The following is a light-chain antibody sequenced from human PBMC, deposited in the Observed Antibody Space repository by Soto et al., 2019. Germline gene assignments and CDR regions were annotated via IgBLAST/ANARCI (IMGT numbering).Light chain of an antibody. CDR2: VTS. Sequence: DIQMTQSPSSLSASVEDRVSVTCRTSQNITKFLNWYQEKPGKAPKVLIYVTSNLENGVPSRFSGSGSGTHFTLSISSLQPEDFATYYCQQTFSAPGTFGPGTRVEVK. V-gene: IGKV1-39*01. CDR1: QNITKF. J-gene: IGKJ1*01. CDR3: QQTFSAPGT.